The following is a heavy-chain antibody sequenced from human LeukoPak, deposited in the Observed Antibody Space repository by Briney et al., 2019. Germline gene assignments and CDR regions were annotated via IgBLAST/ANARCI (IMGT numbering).Heavy chain of an antibody. D-gene: IGHD5-18*01. CDR3: GRDPGYFSFDY. CDR2: IKEDGSEI. CDR1: AFTFSSYW. Sequence: GGSLRLSCEASAFTFSSYWMSWVRQAPGKGLEWVANIKEDGSEINYVDSVKGRFTISRDNAKNSLFLQMNSLRVEDTAVYYWGRDPGYFSFDYWGQGTLVTVSS. V-gene: IGHV3-7*01. J-gene: IGHJ4*02.